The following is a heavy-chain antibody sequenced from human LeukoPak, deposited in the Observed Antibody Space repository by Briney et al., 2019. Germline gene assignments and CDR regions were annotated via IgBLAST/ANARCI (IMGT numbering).Heavy chain of an antibody. CDR2: FDPEDGET. Sequence: SVKVSCKVSGYTLTELSMHWVRQAPGKGLEWMGGFDPEDGETIYAQKFQGRVTMTEDTSTDTAYMELSSLRSEDTAVYYCATGASLRYSSSSIVPTYYWGQGTLVTVSS. CDR1: GYTLTELS. V-gene: IGHV1-24*01. D-gene: IGHD6-6*01. J-gene: IGHJ4*02. CDR3: ATGASLRYSSSSIVPTYY.